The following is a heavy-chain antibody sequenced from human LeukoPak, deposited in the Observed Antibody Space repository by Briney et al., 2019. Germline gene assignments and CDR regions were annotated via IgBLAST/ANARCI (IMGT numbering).Heavy chain of an antibody. V-gene: IGHV4-59*08. CDR3: ARRDTSSWYKDDAFDI. D-gene: IGHD6-13*01. CDR1: GGSISSYY. Sequence: SETLSLTCTVSGGSISSYYWSWIRQPPGKGLEWIGYFYYNWSTNYNPSLKSRVTISVDTSKNQFSLKLSSVTAADTAVYYCARRDTSSWYKDDAFDIWGQGTMVTVSS. CDR2: FYYNWST. J-gene: IGHJ3*02.